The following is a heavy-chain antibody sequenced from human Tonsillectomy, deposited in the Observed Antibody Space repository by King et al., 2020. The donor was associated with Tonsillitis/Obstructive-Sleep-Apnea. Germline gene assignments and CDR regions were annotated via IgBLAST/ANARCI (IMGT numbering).Heavy chain of an antibody. V-gene: IGHV4-61*01. CDR1: GGSVSSGSYY. D-gene: IGHD2-2*02. Sequence: VQLQESGPGLVKPSETLSLTCTVSGGSVSSGSYYWSWIRQPPGKGLEWIGYIYYSGSTNYNPSLKSRVTISVDTSKNQFSLKLSSVTAADTAVYYCAGLTPYCSSTSCYTPILDYWGQGTLVTVSS. CDR2: IYYSGST. J-gene: IGHJ4*02. CDR3: AGLTPYCSSTSCYTPILDY.